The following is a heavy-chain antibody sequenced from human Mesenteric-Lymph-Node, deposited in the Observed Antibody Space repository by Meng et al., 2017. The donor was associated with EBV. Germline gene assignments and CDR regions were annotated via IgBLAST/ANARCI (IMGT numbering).Heavy chain of an antibody. V-gene: IGHV4-34*01. CDR2: INRVGST. Sequence: QVQLRQWGAGLLQPSATLSLTCGVSGGSFGGYFWSWIRQPPGKGLEWIGEINRVGSTNYNPSLKSRLTISVDTSKNHFSLKLTSVTAADTAVYYCVRCGAVTLVQGGPDHWGQGTLVTVSS. CDR3: VRCGAVTLVQGGPDH. CDR1: GGSFGGYF. J-gene: IGHJ4*02. D-gene: IGHD3-10*01.